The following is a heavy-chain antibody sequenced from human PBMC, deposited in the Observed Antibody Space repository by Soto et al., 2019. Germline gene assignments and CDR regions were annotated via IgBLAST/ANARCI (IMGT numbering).Heavy chain of an antibody. Sequence: QVQLVQSGAEVKKPGSSVKVSCKASGGTFSRYAISWVRQVPGQGLEWMGGIIPIFGTTNYAQKFQGRVTITAVESTNTAYMELSSLRSDDTAVYYCVREMFESAEGWLKLDYWGQGTLVSVSS. V-gene: IGHV1-69*01. CDR2: IIPIFGTT. J-gene: IGHJ4*02. CDR1: GGTFSRYA. CDR3: VREMFESAEGWLKLDY. D-gene: IGHD3-10*02.